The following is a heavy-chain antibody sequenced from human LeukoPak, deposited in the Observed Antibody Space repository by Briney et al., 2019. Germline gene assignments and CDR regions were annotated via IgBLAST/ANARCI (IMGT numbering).Heavy chain of an antibody. Sequence: SGGSLTLSCAASGFTFNTYYMNWVRQAPGRGLEWVSSISSSSGHIYYADSVKGRFTISRDNAKNSLYLQMNSLRAEDTAVYYCARDEDTAMVDYWGQGTLVTVSS. V-gene: IGHV3-21*01. J-gene: IGHJ4*02. CDR1: GFTFNTYY. CDR3: ARDEDTAMVDY. D-gene: IGHD5-18*01. CDR2: ISSSSGHI.